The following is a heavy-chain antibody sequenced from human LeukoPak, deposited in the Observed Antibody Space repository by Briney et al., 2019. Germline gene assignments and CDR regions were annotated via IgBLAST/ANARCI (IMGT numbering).Heavy chain of an antibody. CDR2: IRYDGSNK. Sequence: PGESLRLSCAASGFTFSTYGMHWVRQAPGKGLQWVAFIRYDGSNKYYADSVKGRFTISRDNSKNTLYLQMNSLRAEDTAVYYCAKDIYGGNPYYFDYWGQGTLVTVSS. D-gene: IGHD4-23*01. CDR3: AKDIYGGNPYYFDY. J-gene: IGHJ4*02. CDR1: GFTFSTYG. V-gene: IGHV3-30*02.